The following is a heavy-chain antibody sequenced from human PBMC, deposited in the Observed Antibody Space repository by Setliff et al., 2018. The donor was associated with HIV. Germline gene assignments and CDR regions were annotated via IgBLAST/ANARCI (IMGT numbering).Heavy chain of an antibody. CDR2: INPTGGST. D-gene: IGHD5-12*01. Sequence: ASVKVPCKPSGYSFTNHYMHWVRQAPGQGLEWVGVINPTGGSTRNTQKFQGRVAMTRDTSTSTVYMELSSLRSEDTAVYYCASAGAWQRNALDIWGQGTMVTVSS. J-gene: IGHJ3*02. V-gene: IGHV1-46*01. CDR3: ASAGAWQRNALDI. CDR1: GYSFTNHY.